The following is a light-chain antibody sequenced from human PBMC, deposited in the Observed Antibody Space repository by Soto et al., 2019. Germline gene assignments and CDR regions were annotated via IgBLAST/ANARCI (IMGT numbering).Light chain of an antibody. CDR1: SNDVAGYNY. Sequence: QSALTQPASVSGSPGQSITISCTGTSNDVAGYNYVSWYQQYPGKAPKLIIFEVSIRPSGVSNRFSGSKSGNMASLTISGLQAEDEADYYCSSYTSSSTLLFGGGTKLTVL. CDR3: SSYTSSSTLL. CDR2: EVS. V-gene: IGLV2-14*01. J-gene: IGLJ2*01.